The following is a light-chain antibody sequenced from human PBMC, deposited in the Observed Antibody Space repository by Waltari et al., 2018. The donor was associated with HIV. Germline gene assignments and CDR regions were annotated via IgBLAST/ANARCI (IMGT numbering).Light chain of an antibody. J-gene: IGLJ2*01. Sequence: QLVLTQSPSASASLGASVKLTCTLSSGHSSYAIAWHQQQPEKGPRYLMKLNSDGSHSKGDGIPDRFSGSSSGAERYLTISSLQSEDEADYYCQTWDIGILFGGGTKLTVL. CDR1: SGHSSYA. CDR3: QTWDIGIL. V-gene: IGLV4-69*01. CDR2: LNSDGSH.